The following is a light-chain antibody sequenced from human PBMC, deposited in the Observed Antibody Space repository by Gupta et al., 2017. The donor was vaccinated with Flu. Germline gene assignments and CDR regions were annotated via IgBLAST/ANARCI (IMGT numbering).Light chain of an antibody. Sequence: EIVLTQSPGTLSLSPGERATLSCRASQSDSNSYLAWYQQKPGQAPRLLIYGASSRATGIPDRFSGSGSGTDFTLTISRLEPEDFAVYYCQQAGNSQATFGQGTKVEIK. V-gene: IGKV3-20*01. J-gene: IGKJ1*01. CDR2: GAS. CDR3: QQAGNSQAT. CDR1: QSDSNSY.